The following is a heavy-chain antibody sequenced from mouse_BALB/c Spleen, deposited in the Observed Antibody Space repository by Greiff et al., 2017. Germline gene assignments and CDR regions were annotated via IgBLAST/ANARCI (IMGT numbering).Heavy chain of an antibody. CDR1: GYTFTSYT. CDR3: ARSGGGTAWFAY. CDR2: INPSSGYT. V-gene: IGHV1-4*02. Sequence: QVQLQQSAAELARPGASVKMSCKASGYTFTSYTMHWVKQRPGQGLEWIGYINPSSGYTEYNQKFKDKTTLTADKSSSTAYMQLSSLTSEDSAVYYCARSGGGTAWFAYWGQGTLVTVSA. D-gene: IGHD4-1*01. J-gene: IGHJ3*01.